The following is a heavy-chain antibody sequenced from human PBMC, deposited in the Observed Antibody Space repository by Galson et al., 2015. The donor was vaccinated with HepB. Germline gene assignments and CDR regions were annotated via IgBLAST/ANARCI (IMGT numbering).Heavy chain of an antibody. V-gene: IGHV3-23*01. Sequence: SLRLSCAASGFTFSRYAMSWVRQAPGKGLEWVSAISGSGGSTYYADSVKGRFTISRGNSKNTLYLQMNSLRAEDTAVYYCAKDSGPWQWLLEGGSYYFDYWGQGTLVTVSS. CDR3: AKDSGPWQWLLEGGSYYFDY. CDR2: ISGSGGST. D-gene: IGHD6-19*01. J-gene: IGHJ4*02. CDR1: GFTFSRYA.